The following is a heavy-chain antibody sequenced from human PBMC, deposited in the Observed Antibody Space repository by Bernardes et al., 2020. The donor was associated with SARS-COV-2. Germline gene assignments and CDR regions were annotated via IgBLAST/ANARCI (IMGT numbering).Heavy chain of an antibody. D-gene: IGHD1-26*01. CDR3: ARDVEGYSGSTPGL. V-gene: IGHV3-53*01. CDR2: IFRSGRT. J-gene: IGHJ3*01. Sequence: SLRLSCAASGFTVSDNYLSWVRQAPGKGLEWVSVIFRSGRTYFADSVKGRFTISRDDSKNTLFLQMNRLRVEDTAIYYCARDVEGYSGSTPGLWGQGTMVTVSS. CDR1: GFTVSDNY.